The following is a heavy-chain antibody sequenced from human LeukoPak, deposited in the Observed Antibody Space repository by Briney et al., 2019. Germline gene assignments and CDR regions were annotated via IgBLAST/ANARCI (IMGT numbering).Heavy chain of an antibody. CDR3: AKDARRTSGWYFFDY. D-gene: IGHD6-19*01. CDR1: GFTFSCCA. J-gene: IGHJ4*02. CDR2: MSNDGSNK. Sequence: GGSLRLSCAASGFTFSCCAMHWVRQVPGKGLEWVAVMSNDGSNKFYADSVKGRFTISRDNSKNTLNLQMNSLRAEDTAIYYCAKDARRTSGWYFFDYWGQGKRVTVSS. V-gene: IGHV3-30*04.